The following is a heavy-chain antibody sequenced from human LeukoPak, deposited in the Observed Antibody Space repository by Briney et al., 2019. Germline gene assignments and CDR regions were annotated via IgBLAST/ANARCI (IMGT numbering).Heavy chain of an antibody. CDR1: GGSISSGHYY. D-gene: IGHD3-16*01. J-gene: IGHJ4*02. CDR2: IYYSGST. V-gene: IGHV4-31*03. CDR3: ARGLGDY. Sequence: SETLSLTCTVSGGSISSGHYYWSWIRQHPGKGLEWIGDIYYSGSTYYNPSLKSRVTISVDTSKNQFSLKLSSVTAADTAVYYCARGLGDYWGQGTLVTVSS.